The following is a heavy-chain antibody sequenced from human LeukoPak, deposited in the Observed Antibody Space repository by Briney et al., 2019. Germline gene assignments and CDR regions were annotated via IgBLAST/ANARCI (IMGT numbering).Heavy chain of an antibody. CDR1: GYTFTSYG. CDR3: ARGTPTRSFDY. CDR2: ISAYNGNT. V-gene: IGHV1-18*01. Sequence: EASVKVSFKASGYTFTSYGISWVRQAPGQGLGWMGWISAYNGNTNYAQKLQGRVTMTTDTSTGTAYMELRSLRSDDTAVYYCARGTPTRSFDYWGQGTLVTVSS. D-gene: IGHD1-1*01. J-gene: IGHJ4*02.